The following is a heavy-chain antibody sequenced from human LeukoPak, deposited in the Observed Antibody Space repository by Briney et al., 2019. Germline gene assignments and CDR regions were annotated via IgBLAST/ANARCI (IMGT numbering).Heavy chain of an antibody. CDR2: ISAYNGNP. CDR1: GYTFTSYG. V-gene: IGHV1-18*04. J-gene: IGHJ4*02. Sequence: GASVKVSCKASGYTFTSYGISWVRQAPGQGLEWMGWISAYNGNPKYAQKLQGRVTMTTDTSTSTAYMELRSLRSDDTAVYYCARIPVAAYYFDYWGQGTLVTVSS. D-gene: IGHD6-19*01. CDR3: ARIPVAAYYFDY.